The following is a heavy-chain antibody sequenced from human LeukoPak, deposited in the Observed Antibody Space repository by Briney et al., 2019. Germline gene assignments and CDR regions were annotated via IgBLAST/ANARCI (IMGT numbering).Heavy chain of an antibody. CDR3: ARAVGSTVTTVDY. V-gene: IGHV1-46*01. CDR2: INPSGGST. Sequence: ASVKVSCKASGYTFTSYYMHWVRQAPGQGLEWMGIINPSGGSTSYAQKFQGRVTMTRDTSISTAYMELSRLRSDDTAVYYCARAVGSTVTTVDYWGQGTLVTVSS. J-gene: IGHJ4*02. D-gene: IGHD4-17*01. CDR1: GYTFTSYY.